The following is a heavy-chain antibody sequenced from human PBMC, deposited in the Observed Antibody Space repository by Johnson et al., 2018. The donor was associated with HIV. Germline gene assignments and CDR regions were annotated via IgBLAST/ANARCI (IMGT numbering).Heavy chain of an antibody. CDR2: IWYDGSNK. CDR1: GFTFSSYA. CDR3: AKDLDSSSWGAFDI. Sequence: QMQLVESGGGVVQPGRSLRLSCAASGFTFSSYAMHWVRQAPGKGLEWVAVIWYDGSNKYYAESVKGRFTISRDNSKNTLYLQMNSLRAEDTAVYYCAKDLDSSSWGAFDIWGQGTMVTVSS. D-gene: IGHD6-6*01. V-gene: IGHV3-33*06. J-gene: IGHJ3*02.